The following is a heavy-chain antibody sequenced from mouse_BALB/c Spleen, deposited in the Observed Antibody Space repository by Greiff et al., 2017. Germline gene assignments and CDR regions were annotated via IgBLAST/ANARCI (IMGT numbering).Heavy chain of an antibody. V-gene: IGHV5-9-4*01. CDR3: ARDYGKGYFDV. CDR2: ISSGGSYT. D-gene: IGHD2-1*01. Sequence: DVMLVESGGGLVKPGGSLKLSCAASGFTFSSYAMSWVRQSPEKRLEWVAEISSGGSYTYYPDTVTGRFTISRDNAKNTLYLEMSSLRSEDTAMYYCARDYGKGYFDVWGAGTTVTVSS. CDR1: GFTFSSYA. J-gene: IGHJ1*01.